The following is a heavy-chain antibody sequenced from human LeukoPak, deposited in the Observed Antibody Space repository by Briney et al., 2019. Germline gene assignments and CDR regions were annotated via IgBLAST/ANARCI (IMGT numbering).Heavy chain of an antibody. CDR2: ISQDGSEK. CDR3: ARAFYSYFDY. CDR1: GLNFRSSW. V-gene: IGHV3-7*03. J-gene: IGHJ4*02. Sequence: PGGSLRLSCAASGLNFRSSWMSWIRQAPGKGLERVANISQDGSEKYYVDSVKGRFTISRDNAKNSLYLQMNSLRVEDTAVYYCARAFYSYFDYWGQGTLVVVST. D-gene: IGHD2/OR15-2a*01.